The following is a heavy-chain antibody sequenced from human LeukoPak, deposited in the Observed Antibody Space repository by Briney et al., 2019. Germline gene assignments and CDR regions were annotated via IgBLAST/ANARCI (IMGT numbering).Heavy chain of an antibody. D-gene: IGHD3-22*01. CDR3: ATYYYDSSGYSEYFQH. J-gene: IGHJ1*01. V-gene: IGHV3-74*01. CDR1: GFTFSSYW. CDR2: ITSDGRST. Sequence: GGSLRLSCAASGFTFSSYWMHWVRQAPAKGLVWVSRITSDGRSTSYADSVKGRFTISRDNAKNTLYLQMNSLRAEDTAVYYCATYYYDSSGYSEYFQHWGQGTLVTVSS.